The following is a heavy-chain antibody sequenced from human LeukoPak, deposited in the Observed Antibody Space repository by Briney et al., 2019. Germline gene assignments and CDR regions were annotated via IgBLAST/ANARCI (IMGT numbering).Heavy chain of an antibody. D-gene: IGHD3-22*01. CDR3: AKRGVVIRVILVGFHKEAYYFDS. CDR2: MSASGAST. V-gene: IGHV3-23*01. J-gene: IGHJ4*02. CDR1: GFTFDDYA. Sequence: GRSLRLSCAASGFTFDDYAMFWVRQAPGKGLEWVAGMSASGASTNYADSVKGRFTISRDNAKNTLYLQMNSLRAEDTAVYFCAKRGVVIRVILVGFHKEAYYFDSWGQGALVTVSS.